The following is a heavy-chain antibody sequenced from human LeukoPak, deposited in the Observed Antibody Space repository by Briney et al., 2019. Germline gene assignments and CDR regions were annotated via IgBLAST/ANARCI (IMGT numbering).Heavy chain of an antibody. CDR1: GASIRSYD. CDR3: AGEPQAGFRFDD. Sequence: KPSETLSLTCTVYGASIRSYDWSWIRQPPGKGLEWIGYIYYGGRTTYNPSLKSRLTMSVGTSKNQFSLKLSSVTAADTAVDYCAGEPQAGFRFDDWGQGTLVTVSS. V-gene: IGHV4-59*08. CDR2: IYYGGRT. J-gene: IGHJ4*02. D-gene: IGHD6-13*01.